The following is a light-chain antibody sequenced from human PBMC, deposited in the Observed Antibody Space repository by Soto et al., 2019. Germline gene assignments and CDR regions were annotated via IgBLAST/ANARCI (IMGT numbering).Light chain of an antibody. CDR2: DVS. J-gene: IGLJ1*01. CDR1: SSDVGGYNH. CDR3: SSYASSSTYV. Sequence: QSALTQPASVSGSPGQSITISCTGTSSDVGGYNHVSWYQQHPGKAPKLMIYDVSNRPSGVSNRFLGSKSGNTASLTISGLQAEDEADYYCSSYASSSTYVFGTGTKVTVL. V-gene: IGLV2-14*03.